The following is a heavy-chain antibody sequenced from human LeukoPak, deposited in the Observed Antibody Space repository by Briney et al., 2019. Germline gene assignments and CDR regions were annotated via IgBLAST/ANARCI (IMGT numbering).Heavy chain of an antibody. Sequence: PGGSLRLSCAAPGFTFSDYYMSWIRQAPGKGLEWVSYISSSGSTIYYADSVKGRFTISRDNAKNSLYLQMNSLRAEDTAVYYCARGGVLRYFDWLSVPYYFDYWGQGTLVTVSS. V-gene: IGHV3-11*01. J-gene: IGHJ4*02. CDR3: ARGGVLRYFDWLSVPYYFDY. D-gene: IGHD3-9*01. CDR2: ISSSGSTI. CDR1: GFTFSDYY.